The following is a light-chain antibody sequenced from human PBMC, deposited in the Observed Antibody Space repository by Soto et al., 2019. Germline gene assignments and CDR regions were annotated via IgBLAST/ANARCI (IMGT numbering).Light chain of an antibody. V-gene: IGLV2-14*01. CDR1: SSDVGGYNY. Sequence: QSALTQPASVSGSPGQSITISCTETSSDVGGYNYVSWYQQHSGKAPKLMIYEVSNRPSGVSNRFSGSKSGNTASLTISGLQAEDEADYYCSSYRSNSTSYVFGTGTKVTVL. CDR3: SSYRSNSTSYV. J-gene: IGLJ1*01. CDR2: EVS.